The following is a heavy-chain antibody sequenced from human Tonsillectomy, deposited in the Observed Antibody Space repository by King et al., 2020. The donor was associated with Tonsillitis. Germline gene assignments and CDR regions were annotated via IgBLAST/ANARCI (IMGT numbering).Heavy chain of an antibody. CDR2: NYSDAGT. J-gene: IGHJ6*02. Sequence: VQLVESGGGLVQPGGSLRLSCAASGFTVSSNYMSWVRQAPGKGLEWVSVNYSDAGTYYADSVKGRFTISRHNSKNTLYLQMSSLRTEDTAMYYCAMISRSSSPYYYYAMDVWGQGTKVTVSS. V-gene: IGHV3-53*04. CDR1: GFTVSSNY. D-gene: IGHD2-2*01. CDR3: AMISRSSSPYYYYAMDV.